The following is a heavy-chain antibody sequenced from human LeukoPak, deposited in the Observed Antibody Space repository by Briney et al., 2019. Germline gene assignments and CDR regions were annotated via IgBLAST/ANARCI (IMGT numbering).Heavy chain of an antibody. J-gene: IGHJ4*02. CDR1: GGSISSSSYY. CDR2: IYYSGST. D-gene: IGHD3-22*01. CDR3: ATGPPYYYDGSGYVDY. V-gene: IGHV4-39*01. Sequence: SETLSLTCTVSGGSISSSSYYWGWIRQPPGKGLEWIGSIYYSGSTYYNPSLKSRVTISVDTSKNQFSLKLSSVTAADTAVYYCATGPPYYYDGSGYVDYWGQGTLVTVSS.